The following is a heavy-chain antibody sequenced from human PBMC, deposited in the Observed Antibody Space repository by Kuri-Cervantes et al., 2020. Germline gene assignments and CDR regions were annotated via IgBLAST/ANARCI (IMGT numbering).Heavy chain of an antibody. J-gene: IGHJ4*02. CDR2: ISSASTYI. CDR1: GFTFNTYT. V-gene: IGHV3-21*03. Sequence: GESLKISCAASGFTFNTYTMNWVRQAPGKGLEWVSSISSASTYIYYAQSVKGRFTISRDNAKNSLYLQMDSLRAEDTAVYYCARDPFVEIYDNIGYYSDYWGQGTLVTVSS. D-gene: IGHD3-22*01. CDR3: ARDPFVEIYDNIGYYSDY.